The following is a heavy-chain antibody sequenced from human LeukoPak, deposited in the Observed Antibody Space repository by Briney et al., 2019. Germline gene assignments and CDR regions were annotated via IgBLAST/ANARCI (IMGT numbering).Heavy chain of an antibody. Sequence: ASVKVSCKASGYTFTSYGISWVRQAPGQGLEWMGWISAYNGNTNYAQKLQGRVTMTTDTSTSTAYMELRSLRSDDTAVYYCARATSGYSRGWAGYYFDYWGQGTLVTVSS. V-gene: IGHV1-18*01. CDR1: GYTFTSYG. D-gene: IGHD6-19*01. CDR2: ISAYNGNT. CDR3: ARATSGYSRGWAGYYFDY. J-gene: IGHJ4*02.